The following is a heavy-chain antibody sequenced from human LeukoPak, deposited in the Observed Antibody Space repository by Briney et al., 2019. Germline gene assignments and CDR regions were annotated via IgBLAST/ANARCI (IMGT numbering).Heavy chain of an antibody. CDR1: GYTLTELS. J-gene: IGHJ5*02. D-gene: IGHD6-19*01. CDR2: FDPEDGET. V-gene: IGHV1-24*01. CDR3: ARHYRIAVAGTPNWFDP. Sequence: EASVKVSCKVSGYTLTELSMHWVRQAPGKGLEWMGGFDPEDGETIYAQKFQGRVTMTEDTSTDTAYMELSSLRSEDTAVYYCARHYRIAVAGTPNWFDPWGQGTLVTVSS.